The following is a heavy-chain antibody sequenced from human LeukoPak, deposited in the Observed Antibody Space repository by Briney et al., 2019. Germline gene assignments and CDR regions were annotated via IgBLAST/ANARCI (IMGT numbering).Heavy chain of an antibody. CDR3: AKGDSTSCCRGEVS. V-gene: IGHV3-23*03. CDR2: IYSGGST. CDR1: GFTFSSYA. J-gene: IGHJ5*02. D-gene: IGHD2-2*01. Sequence: GGSLRLSCAASGFTFSSYAMSWVRQAPGKGLEWVSVIYSGGSTYYADSVKGRFTISRDNSMNTLYLQMNSLRAEDTAVYYCAKGDSTSCCRGEVSWGQGTLVTVSS.